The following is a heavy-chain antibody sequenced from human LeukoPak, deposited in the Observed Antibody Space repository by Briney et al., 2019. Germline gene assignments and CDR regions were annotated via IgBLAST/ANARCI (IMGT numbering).Heavy chain of an antibody. CDR2: ISAYNGNT. V-gene: IGHV1-18*01. CDR3: ARDSSTTIFGVDFDY. Sequence: ASVKVSCKASGYTFTSYGISWVRQAPGQGLEWMGWISAYNGNTNYAQKLQGRVTMTTDTSTSTAYMELRSLRSDDTAVYYCARDSSTTIFGVDFDYWGQGTLVTVSS. D-gene: IGHD3-3*01. J-gene: IGHJ4*02. CDR1: GYTFTSYG.